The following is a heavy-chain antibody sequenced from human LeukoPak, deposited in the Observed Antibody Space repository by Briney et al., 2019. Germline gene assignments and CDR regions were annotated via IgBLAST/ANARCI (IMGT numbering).Heavy chain of an antibody. V-gene: IGHV1-69*13. Sequence: SVKVSCKASGGTFSSYAISWVRQAPGQGLEWMGGIIPIFGTANYAQKLQGRVTITADESTSTAYMELSSLRSEDTAVYYCARGRFSHDYGDYAPPGFDYWGQGTLVTVSS. D-gene: IGHD4-17*01. CDR3: ARGRFSHDYGDYAPPGFDY. CDR1: GGTFSSYA. CDR2: IIPIFGTA. J-gene: IGHJ4*02.